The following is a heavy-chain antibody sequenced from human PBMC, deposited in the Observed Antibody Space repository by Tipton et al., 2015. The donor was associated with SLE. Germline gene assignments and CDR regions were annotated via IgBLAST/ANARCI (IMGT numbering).Heavy chain of an antibody. Sequence: SLRLSCAVSGFTFDDYAMHWVRQAPGKGLEWVAVIWYDGSNKYYADSVKGRFTISRDNSKNTLYLQMNSLRAEDTAVYYCAKDRGYGGAFFDYWGQGTLVTVSS. CDR3: AKDRGYGGAFFDY. CDR1: GFTFDDYA. V-gene: IGHV3-33*06. CDR2: IWYDGSNK. J-gene: IGHJ4*02. D-gene: IGHD2-21*01.